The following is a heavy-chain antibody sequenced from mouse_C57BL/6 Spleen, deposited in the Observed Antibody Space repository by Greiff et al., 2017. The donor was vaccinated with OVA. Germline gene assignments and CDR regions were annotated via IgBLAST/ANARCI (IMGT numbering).Heavy chain of an antibody. CDR3: ARRDEERRAWFAY. Sequence: EVMLVESGGGLVKPGGSLKLSCAASGFTFSSYAMSWVRQTPEKRLEWVATISDGGSYTYYPDNVKGRFTISRDNAKNNLYLQMSHLKSEDTAMYYCARRDEERRAWFAYWGQGTLVTVSA. V-gene: IGHV5-4*03. CDR2: ISDGGSYT. J-gene: IGHJ3*01. CDR1: GFTFSSYA.